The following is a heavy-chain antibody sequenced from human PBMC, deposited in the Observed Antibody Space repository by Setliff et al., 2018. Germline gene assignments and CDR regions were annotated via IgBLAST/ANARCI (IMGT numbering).Heavy chain of an antibody. V-gene: IGHV3-7*01. J-gene: IGHJ6*02. CDR1: GFTFSRYW. Sequence: PGGSLRLSCAASGFTFSRYWMSWVRQAPGKGLEWVANIKQDGSEKYYVDSVKGRFTISRDNAKNSLYLQINSLRAEDTAVYYCARDHVYGSQYYYYYYGMDVWGQGTTVTVSS. CDR2: IKQDGSEK. D-gene: IGHD3-10*01. CDR3: ARDHVYGSQYYYYYYGMDV.